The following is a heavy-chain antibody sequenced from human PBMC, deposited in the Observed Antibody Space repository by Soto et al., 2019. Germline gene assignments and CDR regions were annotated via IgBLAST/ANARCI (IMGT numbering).Heavy chain of an antibody. V-gene: IGHV1-46*01. CDR1: GYTFTTYY. J-gene: IGHJ4*02. CDR2: INPSGGST. D-gene: IGHD2-15*01. CDR3: ARVCCSVGSCYGIDY. Sequence: ASVKVSCKASGYTFTTYYMHWVRQAPGQGLEWMGIINPSGGSTSYAQKFQGRVTMTRDTSTSTVYMELSSLRSEDTAVYYCARVCCSVGSCYGIDYWGKGTLVAVSS.